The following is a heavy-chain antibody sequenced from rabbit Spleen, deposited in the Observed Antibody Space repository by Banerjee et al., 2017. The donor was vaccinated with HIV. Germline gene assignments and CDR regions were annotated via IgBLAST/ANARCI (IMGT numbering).Heavy chain of an antibody. CDR2: IDPVFGIT. Sequence: QLVESRGGLVQPGGSLKFSCTASGFSLSSYYMNWVRQAPGKGLEWIGYIDPVFGITYYANWVNGRFTISSHNAQNTVSLQLNSLTAADTATYFCARLGHGDYPYAYGLKLWGPGTLVTVS. CDR1: GFSLSSYY. CDR3: ARLGHGDYPYAYGLKL. D-gene: IGHD2-1*01. V-gene: IGHV1S7*01. J-gene: IGHJ4*01.